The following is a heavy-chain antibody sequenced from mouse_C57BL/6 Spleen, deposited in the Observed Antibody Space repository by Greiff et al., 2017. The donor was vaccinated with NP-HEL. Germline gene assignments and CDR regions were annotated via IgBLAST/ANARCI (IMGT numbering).Heavy chain of an antibody. CDR1: GYAFSSSW. J-gene: IGHJ2*01. D-gene: IGHD1-1*01. CDR3: ARNGDYGSSYYFDD. Sequence: LVESGPELVKPGASVKISCKASGYAFSSSWMNWVKQRPGKGLEWIGRIYPGDGDTNYNGKFKGKATLTADKSSSTAYMQLSSLTSEDSAVYFCARNGDYGSSYYFDDWGKGTTLTVSS. V-gene: IGHV1-82*01. CDR2: IYPGDGDT.